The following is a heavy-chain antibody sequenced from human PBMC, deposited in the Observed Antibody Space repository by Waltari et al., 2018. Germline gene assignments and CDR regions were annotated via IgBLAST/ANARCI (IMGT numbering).Heavy chain of an antibody. J-gene: IGHJ4*02. V-gene: IGHV4-30-4*01. CDR2: IYESGTT. CDR3: ARGLNYYDRSGYYGCDYYDY. Sequence: QMPLQESGPGLVKPSQTLSLTCIVSGRSIIRDNYYWNWIRQRPGKGLEWIGYIYESGTTYYNPSVKSRVTISLDTSKNQFSLNLSSVTAADTAVYYCARGLNYYDRSGYYGCDYYDYWGQGTLVTVSS. CDR1: GRSIIRDNYY. D-gene: IGHD3-22*01.